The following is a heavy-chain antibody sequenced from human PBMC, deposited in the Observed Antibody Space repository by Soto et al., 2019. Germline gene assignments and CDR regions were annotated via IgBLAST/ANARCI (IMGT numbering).Heavy chain of an antibody. CDR2: IYHTGSA. J-gene: IGHJ4*02. Sequence: QVQLQESGSGLVKPSETLSLTCSVSGDSITRGGYSWSWIRQPPRRGLEWIGYIYHTGSASYSPSLKGRVTRSVDKSKNQFSLSLNSVTAADTAIYYCARAHYGPSGYYFDSWGQGSLFTVSS. D-gene: IGHD3-22*01. V-gene: IGHV4-30-2*01. CDR3: ARAHYGPSGYYFDS. CDR1: GDSITRGGYS.